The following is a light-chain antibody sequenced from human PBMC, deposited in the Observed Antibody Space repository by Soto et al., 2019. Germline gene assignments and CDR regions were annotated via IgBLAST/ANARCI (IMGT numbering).Light chain of an antibody. CDR2: ATS. Sequence: DGQMIQSPSSLSAFVGDRVTITCRASQGIAPYLAWFQQKPGKVPKLLIYATSTLQSGVPSRFSGSGSGTDFTLTISSLQPEDVGTYYCQKYNSAPLTFGGGTKWIS. V-gene: IGKV1-27*01. J-gene: IGKJ4*01. CDR3: QKYNSAPLT. CDR1: QGIAPY.